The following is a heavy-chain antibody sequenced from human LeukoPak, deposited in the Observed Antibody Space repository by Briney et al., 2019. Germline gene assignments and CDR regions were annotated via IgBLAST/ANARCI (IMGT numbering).Heavy chain of an antibody. J-gene: IGHJ1*01. V-gene: IGHV3-53*01. D-gene: IGHD2/OR15-2a*01. CDR1: GFTVGTNS. CDR3: ASASEYCESAECYEYFQH. CDR2: IYRGGST. Sequence: GGSLRLSCAASGFTVGTNSMSWVRQSPGKGLEWVSVIYRGGSTYYADSVNGRFTISRDNPRNSLFLQMKSLRVEDTALYYCASASEYCESAECYEYFQHWGQGTLVTVSS.